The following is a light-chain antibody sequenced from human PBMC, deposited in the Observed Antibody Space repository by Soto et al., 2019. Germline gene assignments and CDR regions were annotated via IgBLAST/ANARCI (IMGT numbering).Light chain of an antibody. CDR3: QQYNNYPIT. CDR1: QSISNW. J-gene: IGKJ5*01. CDR2: DAS. V-gene: IGKV1-5*01. Sequence: DIQMTESPSSLFASVRDRVTITCRASQSISNWLAWYQQKXGKAPNXXIHDASSLASGVPSRFSGSGAGTDCTRTISSLQPDDVATYFCQQYNNYPITFGQGTRLEIK.